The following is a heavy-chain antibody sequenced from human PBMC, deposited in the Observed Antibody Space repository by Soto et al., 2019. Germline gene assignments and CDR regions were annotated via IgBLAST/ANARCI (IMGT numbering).Heavy chain of an antibody. CDR3: ARGYATGSYRGHNWFDP. Sequence: SSETLSLTCAVSGGSISSSNWWSWVRQPPGKGLEWIGEIYHSGSTNYNPSLKSRVTISVDKSKNQFSLKLSSVTAADTAVYYCARGYATGSYRGHNWFDPWGQGTLVTVSS. V-gene: IGHV4-4*02. D-gene: IGHD1-26*01. CDR1: GGSISSSNW. CDR2: IYHSGST. J-gene: IGHJ5*02.